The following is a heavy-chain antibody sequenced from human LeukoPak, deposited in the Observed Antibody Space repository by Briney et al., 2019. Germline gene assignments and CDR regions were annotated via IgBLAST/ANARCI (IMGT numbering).Heavy chain of an antibody. J-gene: IGHJ4*02. V-gene: IGHV4-39*01. D-gene: IGHD6-6*01. CDR2: IYYSGST. CDR3: ARRQQLGPDY. Sequence: PSETLSLTCTVSGGSISSSSYYWGWIRQPPGKGLEWIGSIYYSGSTYYNPSLKSRVTISVDTSKNQFSLKLSSVTAADTAVYYCARRQQLGPDYWGQGTLVTVSS. CDR1: GGSISSSSYY.